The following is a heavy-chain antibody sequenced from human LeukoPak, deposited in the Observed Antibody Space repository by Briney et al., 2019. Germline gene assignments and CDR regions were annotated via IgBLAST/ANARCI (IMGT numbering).Heavy chain of an antibody. D-gene: IGHD2-15*01. Sequence: GGSLRLSCAASGFTFSSYAMHWVRQAPGKGLEWVAVISYDGSNKYYADSVKGRFTISRDNSKNTLYLQVNSLRADDTAVYYCARYCTGGSCFSGYYYGMDVWGQGTTVIVSS. CDR1: GFTFSSYA. CDR2: ISYDGSNK. CDR3: ARYCTGGSCFSGYYYGMDV. V-gene: IGHV3-30*04. J-gene: IGHJ6*02.